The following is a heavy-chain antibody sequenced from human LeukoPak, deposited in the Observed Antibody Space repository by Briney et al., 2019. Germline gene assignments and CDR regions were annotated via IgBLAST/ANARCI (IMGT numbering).Heavy chain of an antibody. CDR1: GFTFTSSA. CDR2: IVVGSGNT. D-gene: IGHD2-8*01. CDR3: AANLKGYCTNGVCGFDY. Sequence: SVKVSCKASGFTFTSSAMQWVRQARGQRLEWIGWIVVGSGNTNYAQKFQERVTITRDMSTSKAYMELSSLRSEDTAVYYCAANLKGYCTNGVCGFDYWGQGTLVTVSS. J-gene: IGHJ4*02. V-gene: IGHV1-58*02.